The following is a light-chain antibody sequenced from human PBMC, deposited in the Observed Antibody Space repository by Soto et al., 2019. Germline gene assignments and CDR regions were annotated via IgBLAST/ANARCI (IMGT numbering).Light chain of an antibody. V-gene: IGKV3-20*01. Sequence: EIVLTHFPGTLSLSPGERATLSCRASQSVSNNYLAWYQQKPGQAPRLVIFGASNRATGIPDRFSASGSGTEFTLTIRRLEPEDVAVYYCQQYATSPLTFGHGTKVEI. CDR3: QQYATSPLT. J-gene: IGKJ1*01. CDR2: GAS. CDR1: QSVSNNY.